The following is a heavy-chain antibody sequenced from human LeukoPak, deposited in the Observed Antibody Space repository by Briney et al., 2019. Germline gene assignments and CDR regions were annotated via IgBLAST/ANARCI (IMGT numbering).Heavy chain of an antibody. CDR3: ARADGDYFDF. CDR2: IDHSGSA. CDR1: GGSINSHY. J-gene: IGHJ4*02. Sequence: PSETLSLTCTVSGGSINSHYWSWIRQPPGKGLEWLGYIDHSGSANYNPSLKSRLTISIDTSKNQFSLKVSSVTAADTAVYYCARADGDYFDFWSQGTLVTVSS. V-gene: IGHV4-59*11. D-gene: IGHD4-17*01.